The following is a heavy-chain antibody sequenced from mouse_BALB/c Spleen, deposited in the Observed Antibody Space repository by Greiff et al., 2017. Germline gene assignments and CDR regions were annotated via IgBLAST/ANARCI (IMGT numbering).Heavy chain of an antibody. D-gene: IGHD2-1*01. CDR3: ARRYGNYVDYAMDY. J-gene: IGHJ4*01. Sequence: EVQRVESGGGLVKPGGSLKLSCAASGFTFSSYAMSWVRQTPEQRLEWVASISSGGSTYYPDSVKGRFTISRDNARNILYLQMSSLMSEDTAMYYCARRYGNYVDYAMDYWGQGTSVTVSS. CDR2: ISSGGST. V-gene: IGHV5-6-5*01. CDR1: GFTFSSYA.